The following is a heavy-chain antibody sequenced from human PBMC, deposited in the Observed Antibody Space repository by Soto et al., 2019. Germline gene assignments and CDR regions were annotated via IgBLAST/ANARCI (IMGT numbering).Heavy chain of an antibody. J-gene: IGHJ4*02. CDR2: ISYDGSNK. D-gene: IGHD2-2*01. CDR1: GFTFSSYA. CDR3: AGSVPATAIDY. Sequence: GGSLRLSCAASGFTFSSYAMHWVRQAPGKGLEWVAVISYDGSNKYYADSVKGRFTISRDNSKNTLYLQMNSLRAEDTAVYYCAGSVPATAIDYWGQGILVTVSS. V-gene: IGHV3-30*04.